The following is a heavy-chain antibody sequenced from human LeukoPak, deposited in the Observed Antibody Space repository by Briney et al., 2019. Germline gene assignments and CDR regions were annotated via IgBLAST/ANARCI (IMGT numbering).Heavy chain of an antibody. CDR2: TYYRSKWYN. Sequence: SQTLSLTRAISGDSVSSNSAAWNWIRQSPSRGLEWLGRTYYRSKWYNDYAVSLTSRITINPDTSKNQFSLQLNSVTPDDTAVYYCARGAAGARGDWFDSWGQGTLVTVSS. CDR1: GDSVSSNSAA. D-gene: IGHD1-26*01. J-gene: IGHJ5*01. CDR3: ARGAAGARGDWFDS. V-gene: IGHV6-1*01.